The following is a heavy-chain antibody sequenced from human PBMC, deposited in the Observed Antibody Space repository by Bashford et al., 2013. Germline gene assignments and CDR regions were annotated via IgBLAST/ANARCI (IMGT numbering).Heavy chain of an antibody. CDR2: IIPILGIA. CDR1: GGTFSSYT. D-gene: IGHD3-22*01. J-gene: IGHJ5*02. CDR3: ARENQAIVVVIRRYNWFDP. Sequence: SVKVSCKASGGTFSSYTISWVRQAPGQGLEWMGRIIPILGIANYAQKFQGRVTITADKSTSTAYMELSSLRSEDTAVYYCARENQAIVVVIRRYNWFDPWGQGTLVTVSS. V-gene: IGHV1-69*04.